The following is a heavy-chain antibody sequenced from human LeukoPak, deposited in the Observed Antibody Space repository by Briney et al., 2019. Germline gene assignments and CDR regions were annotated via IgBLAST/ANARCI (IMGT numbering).Heavy chain of an antibody. D-gene: IGHD6-19*01. V-gene: IGHV3-23*01. CDR2: ISGSGGST. CDR3: AKDHRSAIAVAAADY. J-gene: IGHJ4*02. CDR1: GFTFSSYG. Sequence: GGSLRLSCAASGFTFSSYGMHWVRQAPGKGLEWVSAISGSGGSTYYADSVKDRFTISRDNSKNTLYLQMNSLRAEDTAVYYCAKDHRSAIAVAAADYWGQGTLVTVSS.